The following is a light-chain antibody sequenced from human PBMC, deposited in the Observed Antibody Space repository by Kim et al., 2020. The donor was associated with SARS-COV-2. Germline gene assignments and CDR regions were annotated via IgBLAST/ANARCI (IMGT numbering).Light chain of an antibody. Sequence: GQSITIACTGTSSDIGDYNYVSWYQQHPGQAPKLMIYDVIERPSGVSNRFSGSKSGNTASLTISELQAEDEANYYCSSYAGTNSMIFGGGTKVTVL. J-gene: IGLJ2*01. CDR3: SSYAGTNSMI. CDR1: SSDIGDYNY. V-gene: IGLV2-14*03. CDR2: DVI.